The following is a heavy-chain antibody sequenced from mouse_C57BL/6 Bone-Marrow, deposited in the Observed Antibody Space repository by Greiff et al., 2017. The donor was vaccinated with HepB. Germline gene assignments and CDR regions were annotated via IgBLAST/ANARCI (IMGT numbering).Heavy chain of an antibody. Sequence: EVQLVESGGGLVKHGGSLKLSCAASGVTFSSYAMCWVRQTPEKRLEWVATISDGGSYTYYPDNVKGRFTISRDNANNNLYLQMSHLKSEDTAMYYCAIDPIYYYDSSYAKDYWGQGTAVTGSS. CDR1: GVTFSSYA. CDR3: AIDPIYYYDSSYAKDY. CDR2: ISDGGSYT. J-gene: IGHJ4*01. V-gene: IGHV5-4*01. D-gene: IGHD1-1*01.